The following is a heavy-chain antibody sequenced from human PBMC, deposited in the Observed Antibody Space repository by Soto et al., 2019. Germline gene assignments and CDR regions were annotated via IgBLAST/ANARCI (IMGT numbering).Heavy chain of an antibody. CDR3: AKMERTQLWLLVQN. CDR1: GASITNDDFF. D-gene: IGHD5-18*01. CDR2: ITYGGSI. J-gene: IGHJ4*02. V-gene: IGHV4-31*03. Sequence: TLSLTCTVSGASITNDDFFWSWVRQHPDKGLEWLAYITYGGSIYYNPSLRSRPSVSIDKSKSQFSLNVRSVTAADTAVYFCAKMERTQLWLLVQNWGQGLPVTVSS.